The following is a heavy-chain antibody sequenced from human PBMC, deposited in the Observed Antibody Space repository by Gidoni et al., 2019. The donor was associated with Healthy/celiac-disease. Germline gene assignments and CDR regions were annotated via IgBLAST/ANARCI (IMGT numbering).Heavy chain of an antibody. D-gene: IGHD2-21*01. CDR2: INPNSGGT. J-gene: IGHJ3*02. CDR3: ARQDLFDAFDI. V-gene: IGHV1-2*04. CDR1: GYTFTGYY. Sequence: QVQLVQSGAEVKKPGASVKVSCKASGYTFTGYYMHWVRQAPGQGLEWMGWINPNSGGTNYAQKCQGWVTRTRDTSISTAYMELSRLRSDDTAVYYCARQDLFDAFDIWGQGTMVTVSS.